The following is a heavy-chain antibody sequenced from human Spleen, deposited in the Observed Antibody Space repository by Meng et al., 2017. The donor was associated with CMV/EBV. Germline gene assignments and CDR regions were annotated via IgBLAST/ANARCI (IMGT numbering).Heavy chain of an antibody. J-gene: IGHJ4*02. CDR3: ARKAGANGRGFDY. D-gene: IGHD1-26*01. CDR1: RYYFTGCF. Sequence: SRYYFTGCFMHWVGKAPGQGLEWMGMMNTNYGGTYYTQKFKSRVNMTRDTSINTVYWELTSHTSDDTAVYYCARKAGANGRGFDYWGQGTLVTVSS. CDR2: MNTNYGGT. V-gene: IGHV1-2*02.